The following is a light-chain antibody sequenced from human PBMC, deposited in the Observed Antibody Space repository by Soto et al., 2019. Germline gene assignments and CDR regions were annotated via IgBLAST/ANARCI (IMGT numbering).Light chain of an antibody. J-gene: IGKJ4*01. V-gene: IGKV3-20*01. CDR2: GAS. CDR3: QQYGSSLLT. CDR1: QSVSSSY. Sequence: EIVLTQSPGTLSLSPGERATLSCRASQSVSSSYLAWYQQKPGQAPRLLIYGASSRATGIPDRFSGSGSGTEFTLTISRLEPVDFAVYYCQQYGSSLLTFGGGTKVEIK.